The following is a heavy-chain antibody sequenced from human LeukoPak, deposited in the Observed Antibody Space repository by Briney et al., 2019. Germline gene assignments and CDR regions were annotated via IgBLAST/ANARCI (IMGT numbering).Heavy chain of an antibody. CDR3: ARNFPGRTEDV. V-gene: IGHV4-59*01. D-gene: IGHD1-14*01. CDR2: IYQTTT. CDR1: GDSMSSYF. J-gene: IGHJ6*04. Sequence: SSETLSLTCTVSGDSMSSYFWTWVRQFPGKGLEWAGYIYQTTTTYNPSLKGRATISADMSQNQLSLRVTSVTAADTAVYYCARNFPGRTEDVWGKGTTVIVSS.